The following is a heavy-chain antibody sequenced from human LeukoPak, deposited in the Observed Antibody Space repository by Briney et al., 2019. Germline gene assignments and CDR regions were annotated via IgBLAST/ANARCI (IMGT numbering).Heavy chain of an antibody. D-gene: IGHD4-17*01. V-gene: IGHV4-4*02. CDR3: ASRDYGDWYFDL. J-gene: IGHJ2*01. Sequence: SETLSLTCAVSGGSISRSSRWSWVRQPPGKGLEWIGEIYQSGSTNYNPPLKSRVTISLDKSKNRFSLNLNSVTDADTAVYYCASRDYGDWYFDLWGRGTLVTVSS. CDR1: GGSISRSSR. CDR2: IYQSGST.